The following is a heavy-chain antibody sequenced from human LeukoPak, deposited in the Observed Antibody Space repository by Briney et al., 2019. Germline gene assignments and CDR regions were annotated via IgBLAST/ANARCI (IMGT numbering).Heavy chain of an antibody. V-gene: IGHV1-46*01. Sequence: SVKVSCKASGYTFTSYYMHWVRQAPGQGLDWMGIINPSGGSTSYAQKFQGRVTMTRDKSTSTVYMELSSLRSEDTAVYYCARGTTVTTGGRGNWFDPWGQGTLVTVSS. D-gene: IGHD4-17*01. CDR3: ARGTTVTTGGRGNWFDP. CDR2: INPSGGST. CDR1: GYTFTSYY. J-gene: IGHJ5*02.